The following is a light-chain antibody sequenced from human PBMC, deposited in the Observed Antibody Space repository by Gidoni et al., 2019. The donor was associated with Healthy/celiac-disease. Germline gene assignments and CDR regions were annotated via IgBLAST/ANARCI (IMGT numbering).Light chain of an antibody. CDR1: QSISSW. CDR2: DAS. CDR3: QQYNSYSKWT. J-gene: IGKJ1*01. V-gene: IGKV1-5*01. Sequence: DIQMTQSPSTLSASVRDRVTITCRASQSISSWLAWYQQKPGKAPKLLSYDASSLESGVPSRFSGSGSGTEFTLTISSLQPDDFATYYCQQYNSYSKWTFGQXTKVEIK.